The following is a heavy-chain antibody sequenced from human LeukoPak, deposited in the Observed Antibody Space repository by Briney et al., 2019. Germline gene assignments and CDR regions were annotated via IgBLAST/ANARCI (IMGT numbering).Heavy chain of an antibody. CDR2: ISAYNGNT. CDR1: GYTFTSYG. V-gene: IGHV1-18*01. J-gene: IGHJ4*02. CDR3: ARAAIAYDSSGYYYY. Sequence: ASVKVSCKASGYTFTSYGISWVRQAPGQGLEWVGWISAYNGNTNYAQKLQGRVTMTTDTSTSTAYMELRSLRSDDTAVYYCARAAIAYDSSGYYYYWGQGTLVTVSS. D-gene: IGHD3-22*01.